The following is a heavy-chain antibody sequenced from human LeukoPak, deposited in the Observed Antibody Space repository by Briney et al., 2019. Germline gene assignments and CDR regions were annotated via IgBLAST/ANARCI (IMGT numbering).Heavy chain of an antibody. D-gene: IGHD3-10*01. CDR2: ISGSGGST. J-gene: IGHJ4*02. Sequence: AGGSLRLSCAASGFTFSSYAMSWVRQAPGKGLEWVSAISGSGGSTYYADSVKGRFTISRDNSKNTLYLEVISLTAEDTAVYYCAKDDAWLRFGEWSQGTLVTVSS. V-gene: IGHV3-23*01. CDR3: AKDDAWLRFGE. CDR1: GFTFSSYA.